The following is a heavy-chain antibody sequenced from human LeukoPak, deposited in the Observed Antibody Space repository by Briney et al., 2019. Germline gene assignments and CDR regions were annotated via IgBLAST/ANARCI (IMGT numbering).Heavy chain of an antibody. CDR2: IYCSGST. CDR1: GGSISSYY. V-gene: IGHV4-59*01. Sequence: PSETLSLTCTVSGGSISSYYWSWIRQPPGKGLGWIGYIYCSGSTNYNPSLKSRVTISVDTSKNQFSLKLSSVTAADTAVYYCASSLAIWGNYFDYWGQGTLVTVSS. CDR3: ASSLAIWGNYFDY. J-gene: IGHJ4*02. D-gene: IGHD3-16*01.